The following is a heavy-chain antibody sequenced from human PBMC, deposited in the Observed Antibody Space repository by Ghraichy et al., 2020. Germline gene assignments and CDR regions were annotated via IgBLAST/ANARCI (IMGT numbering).Heavy chain of an antibody. D-gene: IGHD3-22*01. Sequence: SQTLSLTCTVSGGSISSYYWSWIRQPPGKGLEWIGYIYYSGSTKYNPSLKSRVTISVDTSKNQFSLTLSSVTAADTAVYYCARELYYYDSSGPVFDYWGQGTLVTVSS. CDR2: IYYSGST. CDR1: GGSISSYY. CDR3: ARELYYYDSSGPVFDY. J-gene: IGHJ4*02. V-gene: IGHV4-59*01.